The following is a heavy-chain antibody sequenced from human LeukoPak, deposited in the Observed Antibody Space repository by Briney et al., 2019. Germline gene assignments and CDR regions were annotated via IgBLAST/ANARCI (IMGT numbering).Heavy chain of an antibody. CDR3: ARVNLDLVAATLGWFDP. D-gene: IGHD2-15*01. CDR2: INHSGST. Sequence: SETLSLTCAVYGGSFSGYYWSWIRQPPGKGLEWIGEINHSGSTNYNPSLKSRVTISVDTSKNQFSLKLSSVTAADTAVYYCARVNLDLVAATLGWFDPWGQGTLVTVSS. J-gene: IGHJ5*02. V-gene: IGHV4-34*01. CDR1: GGSFSGYY.